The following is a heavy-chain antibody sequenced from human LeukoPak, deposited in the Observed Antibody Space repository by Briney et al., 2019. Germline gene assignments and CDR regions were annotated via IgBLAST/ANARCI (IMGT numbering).Heavy chain of an antibody. V-gene: IGHV3-30*18. D-gene: IGHD3-10*01. CDR1: GFTFSTYG. J-gene: IGHJ4*02. CDR3: TKDFGYYYGSGSSYYFDY. Sequence: PGGSLRLSCAASGFTFSTYGMHWVRQAPGKGLEWVAVISHDGSDKYYADSVKGRFTISRDHSKNTLYLQMNSLRAEDTAVYYCTKDFGYYYGSGSSYYFDYWGQGTLVTVSS. CDR2: ISHDGSDK.